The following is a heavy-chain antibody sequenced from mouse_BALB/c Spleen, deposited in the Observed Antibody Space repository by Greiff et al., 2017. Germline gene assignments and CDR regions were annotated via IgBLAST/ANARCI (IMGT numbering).Heavy chain of an antibody. CDR1: GFTFSSFG. CDR3: ARSIYDGYYLHY. CDR2: ISSGSSTI. D-gene: IGHD2-3*01. V-gene: IGHV5-17*02. Sequence: EVKLMESGGGLVQPGGSRKLSCAASGFTFSSFGMHWVRQAPEKGLEWVAYISSGSSTIYYADTVKGRFTISRDNPKNTLFLQMTSLRSEDTAMYYCARSIYDGYYLHYWGQGTTLTVSS. J-gene: IGHJ2*01.